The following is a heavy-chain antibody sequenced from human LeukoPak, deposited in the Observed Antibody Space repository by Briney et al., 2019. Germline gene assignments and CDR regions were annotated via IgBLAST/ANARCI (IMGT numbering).Heavy chain of an antibody. J-gene: IGHJ4*02. CDR3: ARTVAGMIGY. D-gene: IGHD6-19*01. CDR2: INHSGST. CDR1: GGSFSGYY. V-gene: IGHV4-34*01. Sequence: PSETLSLTCAVYGGSFSGYYWSWIRQPPGKGLEWIGEINHSGSTNYNPSLKSRVTISVDTSKNQFSLKLSSVTAADTAVYYCARTVAGMIGYWGQGTLVTVS.